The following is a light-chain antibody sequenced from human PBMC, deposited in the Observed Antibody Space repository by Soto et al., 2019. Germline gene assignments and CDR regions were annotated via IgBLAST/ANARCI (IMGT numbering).Light chain of an antibody. J-gene: IGLJ3*02. V-gene: IGLV1-40*01. CDR3: QFYDSSLSAWV. CDR2: ANS. CDR1: SSNIGAGYD. Sequence: QSVLTQPPSVSGAPGQRVTISCTGSSSNIGAGYDVHWYQQLPGTAPKLLIYANSNRPSGVPDRFSGSKSGTSASLAITGLQAEDEADYYCQFYDSSLSAWVFGGGTKLTVL.